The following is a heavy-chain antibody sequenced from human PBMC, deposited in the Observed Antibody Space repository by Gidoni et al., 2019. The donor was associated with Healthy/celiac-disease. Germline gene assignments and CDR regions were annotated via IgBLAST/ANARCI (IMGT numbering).Heavy chain of an antibody. J-gene: IGHJ3*02. V-gene: IGHV4-59*08. CDR2: IYYSGST. CDR1: GGSISSYY. D-gene: IGHD3-22*01. Sequence: QVQLQESGPGLVKPSETLSLTCTVSGGSISSYYWSWIRQPPGKGLEWIGYIYYSGSTNYNPSLKSRVTISVDTSKNQFSLKLSSVTAADTAVYYCARGYYDSSGYYDDAFDIWGQGTMVTVSS. CDR3: ARGYYDSSGYYDDAFDI.